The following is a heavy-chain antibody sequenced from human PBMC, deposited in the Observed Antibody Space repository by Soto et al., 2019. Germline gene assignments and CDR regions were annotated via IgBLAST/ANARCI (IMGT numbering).Heavy chain of an antibody. CDR2: ISGSGGST. V-gene: IGHV3-23*01. CDR3: AKGMRQQMVYIWFDP. CDR1: GITFSSYA. Sequence: EVQLLESGGGLVQPGGSLRLSCAASGITFSSYAMSWVRQAPGKGQEWVSAISGSGGSTYYADSVKGRFTISRDNSKNTLYLQMNSLRAEDTAVYYCAKGMRQQMVYIWFDPWGQGTLVTVSS. D-gene: IGHD6-13*01. J-gene: IGHJ5*02.